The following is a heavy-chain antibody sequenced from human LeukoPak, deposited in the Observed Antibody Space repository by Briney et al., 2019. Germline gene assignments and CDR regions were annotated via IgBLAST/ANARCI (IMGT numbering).Heavy chain of an antibody. CDR1: GGSIISSTFY. D-gene: IGHD5-24*01. CDR2: IYYSGST. CDR3: ARNWSSGGWLQRYWSPFDY. V-gene: IGHV4-39*01. Sequence: PSETLSLTCTVSGGSIISSTFYWGWIRQPPGKGLEWIGSIYYSGSTYYNPSLKSRVTISVDTSKNQFSLKLSSVTAADTAVYYCARNWSSGGWLQRYWSPFDYWGQGTLVTVS. J-gene: IGHJ4*02.